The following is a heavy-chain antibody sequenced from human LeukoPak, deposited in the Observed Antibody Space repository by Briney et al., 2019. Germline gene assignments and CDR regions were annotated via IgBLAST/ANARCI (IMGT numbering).Heavy chain of an antibody. V-gene: IGHV1-18*01. CDR2: ISAYNGNT. D-gene: IGHD1-20*01. CDR3: ARDHSFAAVNWSNWFDP. Sequence: ASVKVSCKASGYTFTSYGISWVRQAPGQGLEWMGWISAYNGNTNYAQKLQGRVTMTTDTSTSTAYMELRSLRSDDTAVYYCARDHSFAAVNWSNWFDPWGQGTLVTVSS. CDR1: GYTFTSYG. J-gene: IGHJ5*02.